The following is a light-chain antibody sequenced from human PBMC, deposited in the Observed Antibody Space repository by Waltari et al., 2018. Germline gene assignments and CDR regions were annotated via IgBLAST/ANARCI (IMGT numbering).Light chain of an antibody. CDR1: QSVLSSSNNKNY. V-gene: IGKV4-1*01. CDR2: WAS. Sequence: DIVMTQPPDSLAVSLGERATINCKSSQSVLSSSNNKNYLAWYQQKPGQPPKLLIYWASTRESGVPDRFSGSGSGTDFTLTISSLQAEDVAVYYCQQYYSIPYTFGQGTKLEIK. CDR3: QQYYSIPYT. J-gene: IGKJ2*01.